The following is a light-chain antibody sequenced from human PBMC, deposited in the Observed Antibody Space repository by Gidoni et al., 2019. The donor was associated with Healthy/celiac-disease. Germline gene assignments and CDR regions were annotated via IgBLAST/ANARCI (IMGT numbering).Light chain of an antibody. CDR1: QSVSSSY. J-gene: IGKJ2*01. Sequence: EIVLTQSPGTLSLSPGERATLSCRASQSVSSSYLAWYQQKPGQAPRLLIYGASSRATGIPDRFSGSGSGTDFTLTISRLEPEDVEVYYCQQYGSSPPNTFGQGTKLEIK. CDR3: QQYGSSPPNT. CDR2: GAS. V-gene: IGKV3-20*01.